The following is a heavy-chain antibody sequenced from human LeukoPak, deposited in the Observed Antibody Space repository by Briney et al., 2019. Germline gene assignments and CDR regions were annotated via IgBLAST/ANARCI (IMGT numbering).Heavy chain of an antibody. J-gene: IGHJ3*02. V-gene: IGHV4-59*01. CDR2: IYYSGST. CDR3: ERNGAYCSGGSCAHDTFDM. CDR1: GGSISSYY. Sequence: SETLSLTCTVSGGSISSYYWSWIRQPPGKGLEWIGYIYYSGSTTYNTSLKSRVTISVATSKNQFSLKLSSVTAADTAVYYCERNGAYCSGGSCAHDTFDMWGRGTMVTVSS. D-gene: IGHD2-15*01.